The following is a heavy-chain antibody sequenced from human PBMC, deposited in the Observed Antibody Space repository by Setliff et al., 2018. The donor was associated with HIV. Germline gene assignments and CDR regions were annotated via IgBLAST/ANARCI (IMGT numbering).Heavy chain of an antibody. D-gene: IGHD2-15*01. Sequence: PGESLKISCKGSGKSLSNYWISWVRQMPGKGLEWMGRIDPSDSYTNYSPSFQGHVSISADRSISTAYLQWSSLKASDTAIYYCARHKNGGYSLDNWGQGTLVTVSS. CDR1: GKSLSNYW. CDR2: IDPSDSYT. V-gene: IGHV5-10-1*01. CDR3: ARHKNGGYSLDN. J-gene: IGHJ4*02.